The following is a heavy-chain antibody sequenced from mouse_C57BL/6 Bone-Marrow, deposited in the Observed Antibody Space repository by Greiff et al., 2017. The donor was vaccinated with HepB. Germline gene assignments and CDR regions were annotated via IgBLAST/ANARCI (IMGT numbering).Heavy chain of an antibody. Sequence: EVKVEESGGGLVQPGGSMKLSCAASGFTFSDAWMDWVRQSPEKGLEWVAEIRNKANNHATYYAESVKGRFTISRDDSKSSVYLQMNSVRAEDTGIYYCTRTMAYWGQGTLVTVSA. J-gene: IGHJ3*01. V-gene: IGHV6-6*01. CDR1: GFTFSDAW. CDR3: TRTMAY. CDR2: IRNKANNHAT.